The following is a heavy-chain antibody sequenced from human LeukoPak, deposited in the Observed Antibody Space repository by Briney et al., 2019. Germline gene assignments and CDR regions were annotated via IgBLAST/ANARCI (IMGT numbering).Heavy chain of an antibody. J-gene: IGHJ4*02. V-gene: IGHV3-48*03. CDR1: GFSFSSFE. CDR2: ISSSGSNI. Sequence: GGSLRLSCAASGFSFSSFEMNWVRQAPEKGLEWVAYISSSGSNINYADSVKGRFTISRDNAKNSLFPQINSLRAEDTAVYYCASRGTGSYVDYWGQGTLVTVSS. CDR3: ASRGTGSYVDY. D-gene: IGHD3/OR15-3a*01.